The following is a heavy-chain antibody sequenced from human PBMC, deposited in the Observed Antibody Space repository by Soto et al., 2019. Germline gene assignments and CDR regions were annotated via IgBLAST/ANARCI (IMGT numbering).Heavy chain of an antibody. D-gene: IGHD3-3*01. J-gene: IGHJ4*02. CDR1: GFTSSSYS. Sequence: PGGSLRLSCAASGFTSSSYSMNWVRQAPGKGLEWVSSISSSSSYIYYADSVKGRFTISRDNAKNSLYLQMNSLRAEDTAVYYCARVLSRDYDFWSGYYGAPDYWGQGTLVTVSS. V-gene: IGHV3-21*01. CDR3: ARVLSRDYDFWSGYYGAPDY. CDR2: ISSSSSYI.